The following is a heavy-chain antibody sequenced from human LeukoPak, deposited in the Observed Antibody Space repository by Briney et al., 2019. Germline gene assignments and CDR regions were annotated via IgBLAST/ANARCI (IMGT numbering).Heavy chain of an antibody. J-gene: IGHJ4*02. CDR2: IRSSSSYI. D-gene: IGHD4-17*01. CDR3: ARDARMTTVTPWGFDY. Sequence: PVGSLRLSCAASGFTFSSYTMNWVRQAPGKGLEWVSSIRSSSSYIYYADSVKGRFTISRDNAKNSLYLQMNSLRAEDTAVYYCARDARMTTVTPWGFDYWGQGTPVSVST. CDR1: GFTFSSYT. V-gene: IGHV3-21*01.